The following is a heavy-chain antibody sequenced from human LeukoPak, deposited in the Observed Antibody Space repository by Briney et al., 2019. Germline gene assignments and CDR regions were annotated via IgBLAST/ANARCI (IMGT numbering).Heavy chain of an antibody. CDR1: GFTFSDSW. D-gene: IGHD6-6*01. Sequence: PGGSLRLFCATSGFTFSDSWMSWFRQAPGKGLEWVAITNQDGSVRFYVDSVKGRFTISRDNAKDSLYLYMNSLRVEDTAVYFCARASRSTSSECWGQGILVTVSS. J-gene: IGHJ4*02. CDR2: TNQDGSVR. V-gene: IGHV3-7*01. CDR3: ARASRSTSSEC.